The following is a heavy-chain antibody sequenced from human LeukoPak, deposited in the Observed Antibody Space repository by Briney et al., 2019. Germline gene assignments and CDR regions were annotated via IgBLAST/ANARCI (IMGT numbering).Heavy chain of an antibody. J-gene: IGHJ4*02. CDR1: GFTFSSYW. Sequence: GGSLRLSCAASGFTFSSYWMSWVRQAPGKGLEWVANIKQDGSEKYYVDSVKGRFTISRDNAKNSLYLQMNSLRDEDTAVYYCARDRSEYYYGSGSSDYWGQGTLVTVSS. V-gene: IGHV3-7*01. CDR3: ARDRSEYYYGSGSSDY. D-gene: IGHD3-10*01. CDR2: IKQDGSEK.